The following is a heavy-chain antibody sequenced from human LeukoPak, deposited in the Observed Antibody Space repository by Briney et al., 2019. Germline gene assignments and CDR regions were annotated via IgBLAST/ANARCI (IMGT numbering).Heavy chain of an antibody. D-gene: IGHD3-3*01. CDR3: AREPLGYDFWSGYRFSFDY. J-gene: IGHJ4*02. CDR2: VDPEDGET. CDR1: GYTFTDYY. V-gene: IGHV1-69-2*01. Sequence: ASVKVSCKASGYTFTDYYMHWVQQAPGKGLEWMGRVDPEDGETIYAEKFQGRVTITADTSTDTAYMELSSLRSEDTAVYYCAREPLGYDFWSGYRFSFDYWGQGTLVTVSS.